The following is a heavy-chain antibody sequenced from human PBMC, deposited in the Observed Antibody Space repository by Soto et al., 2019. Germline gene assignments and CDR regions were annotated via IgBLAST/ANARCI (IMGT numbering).Heavy chain of an antibody. V-gene: IGHV4-59*01. J-gene: IGHJ4*02. D-gene: IGHD6-19*01. CDR3: ARATTVAGAFLDFDY. CDR2: IYYSGST. CDR1: GGSISSYY. Sequence: SETLSLTCTVSGGSISSYYWSWIRQPPGKGLEWIGYIYYSGSTNYNPSLKSRVTISVDTSKNQFSLKLSSVTAADTAVYYCARATTVAGAFLDFDYWGQGTLVTVSS.